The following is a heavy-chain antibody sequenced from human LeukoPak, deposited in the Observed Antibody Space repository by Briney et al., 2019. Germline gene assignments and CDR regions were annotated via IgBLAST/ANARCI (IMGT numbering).Heavy chain of an antibody. CDR1: GYSFTSYW. CDR3: ARLDSSGYYYYGMDV. J-gene: IGHJ6*02. CDR2: IYPGDSDT. V-gene: IGHV5-51*01. Sequence: GESLKVSCKGSGYSFTSYWIGWVRQLPGKGLEWMGIIYPGDSDTRYSPSFQGQVTISADKSISTAYLQWSSLKASDTAMYYCARLDSSGYYYYGMDVWGQGTTVTVSS. D-gene: IGHD3-22*01.